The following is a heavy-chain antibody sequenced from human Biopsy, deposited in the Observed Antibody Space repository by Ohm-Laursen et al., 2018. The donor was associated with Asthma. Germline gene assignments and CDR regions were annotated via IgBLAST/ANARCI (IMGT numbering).Heavy chain of an antibody. CDR2: ISGGGGST. CDR3: AREGIAVAHFDY. J-gene: IGHJ4*02. V-gene: IGHV3-23*01. Sequence: SLRLSCTASGFTFSSYAMSWVRQAPGKGLEWVSAISGGGGSTYYADSVKGRFTISRDNSKNTLYLQMNSLRAEDTAVYYCAREGIAVAHFDYWGQGTLVTVSS. D-gene: IGHD6-19*01. CDR1: GFTFSSYA.